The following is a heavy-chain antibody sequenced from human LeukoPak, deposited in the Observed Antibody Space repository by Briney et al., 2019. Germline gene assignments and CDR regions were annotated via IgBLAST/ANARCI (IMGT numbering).Heavy chain of an antibody. CDR2: FHTAGDT. Sequence: GGSLRLSCVASGFTFSNYDMHWVRQGTGNGLEWVSAFHTAGDTHYAGSVKGRFTVSRDNAENSFYLQMNSLRAGDTVVYFCARGSCGTSSCSERVRGLDVWGPGITVTVSS. J-gene: IGHJ6*02. CDR1: GFTFSNYD. CDR3: ARGSCGTSSCSERVRGLDV. D-gene: IGHD3-22*01. V-gene: IGHV3-13*01.